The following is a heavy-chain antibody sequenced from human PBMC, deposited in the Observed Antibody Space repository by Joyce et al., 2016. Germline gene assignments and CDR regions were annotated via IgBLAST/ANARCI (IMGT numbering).Heavy chain of an antibody. CDR3: MKGGWYSTFDH. J-gene: IGHJ4*02. Sequence: LESGGDFILPGRSLRLYCAASQFALEYYAMTWVRQAPGKGLEWVSGISASGDETFYADSVKGRFSISRDNSKNTLYLQMNSLRVEDTAIYYCMKGGWYSTFDHWGRGTQVTVSS. CDR1: QFALEYYA. V-gene: IGHV3-23*01. CDR2: ISASGDET. D-gene: IGHD6-19*01.